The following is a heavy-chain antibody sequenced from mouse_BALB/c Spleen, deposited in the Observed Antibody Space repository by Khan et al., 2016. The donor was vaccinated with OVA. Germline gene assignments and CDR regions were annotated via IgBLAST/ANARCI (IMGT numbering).Heavy chain of an antibody. D-gene: IGHD2-1*01. CDR3: ATRDGNPLAY. CDR2: IDPANGNT. V-gene: IGHV14-3*02. Sequence: EVKVEESGAELVKPGASVKLSCTASGFNIKDTYMHWVKQRPEQGLEWIGRIDPANGNTKYDPKFQDKATITADPSSNTAYLQLSSLTSEDTAVYYGATRDGNPLAYWGQGTLVSVSA. J-gene: IGHJ3*01. CDR1: GFNIKDTY.